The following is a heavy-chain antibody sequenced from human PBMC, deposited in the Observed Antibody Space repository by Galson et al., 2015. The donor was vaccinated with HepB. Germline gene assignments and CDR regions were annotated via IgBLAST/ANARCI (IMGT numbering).Heavy chain of an antibody. CDR1: GFTFSTYS. D-gene: IGHD1-26*01. CDR3: ARQAGSDSGSNDY. V-gene: IGHV3-21*01. J-gene: IGHJ4*02. CDR2: MSRSGSYI. Sequence: LRLSCAASGFTFSTYSMNWVRQAPGKGLEWVSSMSRSGSYIYYADSVKGRFTISRDNAKNSLHLQMNSLRVDDTAVYYCARQAGSDSGSNDYWGQGTLVTVSS.